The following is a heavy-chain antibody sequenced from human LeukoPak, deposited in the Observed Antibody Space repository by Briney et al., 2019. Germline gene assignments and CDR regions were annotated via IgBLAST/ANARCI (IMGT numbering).Heavy chain of an antibody. D-gene: IGHD3-10*01. CDR3: ARGSGVWFGEYGDY. V-gene: IGHV1-18*04. J-gene: IGHJ4*02. CDR2: ISAYNGNT. Sequence: GTSVKVSCKASGYTFTSYGISWVGQAPGQGLEWMGWISAYNGNTNYPQKLQGRVTMTTDTSTSTAYMELRSLRSDDTAVYYCARGSGVWFGEYGDYWGQGTLVTVSS. CDR1: GYTFTSYG.